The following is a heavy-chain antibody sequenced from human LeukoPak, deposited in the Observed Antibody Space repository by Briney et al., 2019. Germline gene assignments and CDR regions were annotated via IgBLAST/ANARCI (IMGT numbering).Heavy chain of an antibody. J-gene: IGHJ4*02. CDR2: IYSGGST. CDR3: ARSLSGLYSSSWYYFDY. CDR1: GFTVSSNY. Sequence: PGGSLRLSCAASGFTVSSNYMSWVRQAPGKGLEWVSVIYSGGSTYYADSVKGRFTISRDNSKNTLYLQMNSLRAEDTAVYYCARSLSGLYSSSWYYFDYWGQGTLVTVSS. D-gene: IGHD6-13*01. V-gene: IGHV3-53*01.